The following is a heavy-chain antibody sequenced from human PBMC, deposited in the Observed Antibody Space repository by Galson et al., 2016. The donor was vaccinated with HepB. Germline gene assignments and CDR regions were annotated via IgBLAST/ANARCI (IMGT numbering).Heavy chain of an antibody. D-gene: IGHD3-10*01. J-gene: IGHJ5*02. V-gene: IGHV5-51*01. CDR1: GYIFPNYW. CDR2: IYPGDSET. CDR3: ARHGRGGEDRNWFDI. Sequence: QSGAEVKKPGESLRISCEASGYIFPNYWIGWVRQMPGKGLEWMGIIYPGDSETTYSPSFQGQVIIAADKSTNTVYLQWGSLQASDTALYFCARHGRGGEDRNWFDIWGQGTLVTVSS.